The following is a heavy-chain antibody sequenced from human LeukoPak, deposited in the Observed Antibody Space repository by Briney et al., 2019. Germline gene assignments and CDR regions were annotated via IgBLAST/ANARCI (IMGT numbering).Heavy chain of an antibody. Sequence: PGGPLRSPGAAPGSTFSSYAMHGVGQAPGKGQEGVAVISYDGSNKYYADSVKGRFTISRDNSKNTLYLQMNSLRAEDTAVYYCARDYHSSRAFDYWGQGTLVTVSS. CDR1: GSTFSSYA. J-gene: IGHJ4*02. CDR3: ARDYHSSRAFDY. CDR2: ISYDGSNK. D-gene: IGHD6-13*01. V-gene: IGHV3-30*16.